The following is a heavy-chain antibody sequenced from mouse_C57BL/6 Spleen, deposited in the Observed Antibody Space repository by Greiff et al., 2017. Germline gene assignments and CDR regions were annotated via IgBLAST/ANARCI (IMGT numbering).Heavy chain of an antibody. V-gene: IGHV5-4*03. D-gene: IGHD2-3*01. J-gene: IGHJ2*01. Sequence: EVKLMESGGGLVKPGGSLKLSCAASGFTFSSYAMSWVRQTPEKRLEWVATISDGGSYTYYPDNVKGRFTISRDNAKNNLYLQMSHLKSEDTAMYYCARLDDGYSPYFDYWGQGTTLTVSS. CDR1: GFTFSSYA. CDR2: ISDGGSYT. CDR3: ARLDDGYSPYFDY.